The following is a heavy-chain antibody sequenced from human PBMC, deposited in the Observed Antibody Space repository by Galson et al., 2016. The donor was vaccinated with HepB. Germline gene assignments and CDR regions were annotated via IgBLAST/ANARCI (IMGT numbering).Heavy chain of an antibody. V-gene: IGHV3-23*01. CDR1: GFLFRGYG. CDR3: VQGSTAPAV. J-gene: IGHJ6*04. Sequence: SLRLSCAGSGFLFRGYGMHWVRQAPGKGLEVVSSISRSGDSTDYADSVKGRFTISRDNSKNTLSLQMNSLRAEDTAVYYCVQGSTAPAVWGKGTTVTVSS. D-gene: IGHD1-26*01. CDR2: ISRSGDST.